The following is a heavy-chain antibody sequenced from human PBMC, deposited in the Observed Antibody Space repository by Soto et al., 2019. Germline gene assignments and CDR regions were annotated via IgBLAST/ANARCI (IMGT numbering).Heavy chain of an antibody. V-gene: IGHV1-18*04. D-gene: IGHD2-2*01. CDR3: ARGQLPGDMGLEYYYGMDV. CDR2: ISAYNGNT. CDR1: GYTFTSYG. Sequence: QVQLVQSGAEVKKPGASVKVSCKASGYTFTSYGISWVRQAPGQGLAGMGWISAYNGNTNYAQKLQGRVTMTTDTSTSTAYMELRSLRSDDTAVYYCARGQLPGDMGLEYYYGMDVWGQGTTVTVSS. J-gene: IGHJ6*02.